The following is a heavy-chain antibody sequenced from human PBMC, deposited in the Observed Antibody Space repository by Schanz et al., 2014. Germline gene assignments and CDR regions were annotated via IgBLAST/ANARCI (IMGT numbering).Heavy chain of an antibody. Sequence: VQLVQSGAEVKRPGASVRVSCKASGGTFSRLTFSWVRQAPGQGLEWMGRIIPIHGIVNYAQRFQDRVRITADKSTSTAYMELSSLRSDDTAVYYCARGGGPEDVFDIWGQGTILTVSS. CDR3: ARGGGPEDVFDI. D-gene: IGHD5-12*01. V-gene: IGHV1-69*09. CDR2: IIPIHGIV. CDR1: GGTFSRLT. J-gene: IGHJ3*02.